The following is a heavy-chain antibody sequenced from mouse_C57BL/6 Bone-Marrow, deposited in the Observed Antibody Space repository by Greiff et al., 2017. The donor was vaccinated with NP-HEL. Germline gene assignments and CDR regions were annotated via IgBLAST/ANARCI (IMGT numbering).Heavy chain of an antibody. CDR3: ARSYYSNYFDY. CDR1: GYTFTSYW. CDR2: IHPNSGST. D-gene: IGHD2-5*01. J-gene: IGHJ2*01. V-gene: IGHV1-64*01. Sequence: QVQLQQPGAELVKPGASVKLSCKASGYTFTSYWMHWVKQRPGQGLEWIGMIHPNSGSTNYNEKFKSKATLTVDKSSSTAYMQLISLTSEDSAVYYCARSYYSNYFDYWGQGTTLTVSS.